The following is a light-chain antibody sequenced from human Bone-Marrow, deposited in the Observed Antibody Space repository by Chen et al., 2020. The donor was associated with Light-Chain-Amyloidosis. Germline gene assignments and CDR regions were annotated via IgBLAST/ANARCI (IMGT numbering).Light chain of an antibody. CDR1: HIGSTS. J-gene: IGLJ3*02. CDR3: QVWDRSSDRPV. Sequence: SHVLTQPSSVSVAPGQTATIACGGNHIGSTSVHWYQQTPGQAPLLVGDDDSDRPSGIPERLSGSNSGNTATLTISRVEAGDEADYYCQVWDRSSDRPVFGGGTKLTVL. CDR2: DDS. V-gene: IGLV3-21*02.